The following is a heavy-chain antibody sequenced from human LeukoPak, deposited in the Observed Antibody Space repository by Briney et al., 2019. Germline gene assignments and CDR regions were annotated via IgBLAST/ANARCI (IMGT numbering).Heavy chain of an antibody. CDR1: EFSFGTYS. D-gene: IGHD3-3*01. V-gene: IGHV3-21*01. J-gene: IGHJ4*02. CDR2: ISSTSSHI. CDR3: ARDQFLGDY. Sequence: AGGSLRLSCTASEFSFGTYSMNWVRQAPGKGLEWVSAISSTSSHIYYADSVKGRFTISRDNAKNSLYLQMNSLRAEDTAVYYCARDQFLGDYWGQGTLVTVSS.